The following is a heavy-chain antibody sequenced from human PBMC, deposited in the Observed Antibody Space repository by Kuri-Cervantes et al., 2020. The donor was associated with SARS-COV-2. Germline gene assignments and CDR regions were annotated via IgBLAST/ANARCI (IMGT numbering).Heavy chain of an antibody. CDR2: IYHSGST. D-gene: IGHD6-19*01. Sequence: SETLSLTCTVSGGSISSGGYYWSWIRQPPGKGLEWIGYIYHSGSTYYNPSLKSRVTISVDRSKNQFSLKLSSVTAADTAVYYCARHSRLVDFDYWGQGTLVTVSS. CDR3: ARHSRLVDFDY. CDR1: GGSISSGGYY. J-gene: IGHJ4*02. V-gene: IGHV4-30-2*01.